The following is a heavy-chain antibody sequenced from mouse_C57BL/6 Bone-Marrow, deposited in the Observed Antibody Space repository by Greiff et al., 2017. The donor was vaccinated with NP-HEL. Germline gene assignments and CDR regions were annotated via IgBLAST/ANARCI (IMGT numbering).Heavy chain of an antibody. V-gene: IGHV3-8*01. CDR2: ISSSGST. CDR1: GYSITSDY. Sequence: VQLKESGPGLAKPSQTLSLTCSASGYSITSDYLNWIRKFPGHKLEYIGYISSSGSTYYNPSLISRISITRDTSKNKNYLQLNSVTTEDTATDYCARAYDYDGYYYAMDYWGQGTSVTVSS. D-gene: IGHD2-4*01. CDR3: ARAYDYDGYYYAMDY. J-gene: IGHJ4*01.